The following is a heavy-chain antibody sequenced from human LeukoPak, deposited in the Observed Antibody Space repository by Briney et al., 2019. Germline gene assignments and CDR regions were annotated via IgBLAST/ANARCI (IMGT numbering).Heavy chain of an antibody. J-gene: IGHJ4*02. V-gene: IGHV3-23*01. CDR2: FSGSGGST. CDR3: AKVGLEKGGGPNTFDY. CDR1: GFTFSSYA. Sequence: GGSLRLSCAASGFTFSSYAMSWVRQAPGKGLEWVSAFSGSGGSTYYADSVKGRFTISRDNSKNTLYLQMNSLRAEDTAVYYCAKVGLEKGGGPNTFDYWGQGTLVTVSS. D-gene: IGHD2-15*01.